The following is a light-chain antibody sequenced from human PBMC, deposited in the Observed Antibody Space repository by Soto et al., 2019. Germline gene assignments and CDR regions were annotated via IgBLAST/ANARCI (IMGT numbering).Light chain of an antibody. V-gene: IGLV4-69*01. Sequence: QPVLTQSPSASASLGASVKLTCTLTSGPSSYAIAWHQQQPEKGPRYLMKVNSDGSHSKGDGIPDRFSGSSSGSERYLTISSLQSEDEADYYCQTWGTGIVVFGGGTKLTVL. CDR1: SGPSSYA. J-gene: IGLJ2*01. CDR3: QTWGTGIVV. CDR2: VNSDGSH.